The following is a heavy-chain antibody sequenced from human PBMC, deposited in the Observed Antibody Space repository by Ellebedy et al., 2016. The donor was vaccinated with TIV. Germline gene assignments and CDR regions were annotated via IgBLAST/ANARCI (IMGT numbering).Heavy chain of an antibody. D-gene: IGHD5-12*01. J-gene: IGHJ4*02. CDR2: IYHSGST. CDR1: GYSISSGYY. Sequence: SETLSLTCTVSGYSISSGYYWGWIRQPPGKGLEWIGSIYHSGSTYYNPSLQSRVTISVDKSKNQFSLKLSSVTAADTAVYYCARDQVATSFDYWGQGTLVTVSS. CDR3: ARDQVATSFDY. V-gene: IGHV4-38-2*02.